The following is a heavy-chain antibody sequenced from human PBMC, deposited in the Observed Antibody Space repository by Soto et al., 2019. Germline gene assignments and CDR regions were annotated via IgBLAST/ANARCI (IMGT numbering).Heavy chain of an antibody. D-gene: IGHD2-15*01. J-gene: IGHJ5*02. CDR2: INPDNGNT. CDR1: GYTFTRYT. V-gene: IGHV1-3*01. Sequence: SVKVSCKXSGYTFTRYTMNWVRQAPGQRLEWMGWINPDNGNTKSSQKFQDRVIITRDTSASTAYMDLSSLRSEDTAVYYCARGIATGQLDPWGQGTLVTVSS. CDR3: ARGIATGQLDP.